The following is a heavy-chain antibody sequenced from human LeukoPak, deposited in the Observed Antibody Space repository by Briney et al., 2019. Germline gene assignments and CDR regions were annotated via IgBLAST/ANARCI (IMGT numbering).Heavy chain of an antibody. Sequence: PGGSLRLSCAASGFTFSSYAMSWVRQAPGKGLEWVANIKEDGSEKYYVDSVKGRFTISRDNAKNSLYLQMNSLSAEDTAVYYCASTAGYSSGWYAWGQGTLVTVSS. CDR3: ASTAGYSSGWYA. CDR2: IKEDGSEK. D-gene: IGHD6-19*01. V-gene: IGHV3-7*01. CDR1: GFTFSSYA. J-gene: IGHJ5*02.